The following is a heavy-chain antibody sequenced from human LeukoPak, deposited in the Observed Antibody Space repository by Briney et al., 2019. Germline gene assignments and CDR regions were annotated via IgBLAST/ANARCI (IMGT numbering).Heavy chain of an antibody. D-gene: IGHD2-15*01. V-gene: IGHV3-23*01. Sequence: GGSLRLSCAASGFTFSSSAMSWVHQAPGKGLEWVSAISNNGGYTYYADSVQGRFTISRDNSKSTLCLQMNSLRAEDTAVYHCAKQLGYCSDGSCYFPYWGQGTLVTVSS. CDR3: AKQLGYCSDGSCYFPY. CDR2: ISNNGGYT. CDR1: GFTFSSSA. J-gene: IGHJ4*02.